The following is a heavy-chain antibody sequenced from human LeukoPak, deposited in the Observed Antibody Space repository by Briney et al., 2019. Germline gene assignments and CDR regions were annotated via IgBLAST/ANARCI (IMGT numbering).Heavy chain of an antibody. CDR3: AREGRYRYGYNEYHLYMDI. J-gene: IGHJ6*03. V-gene: IGHV4-59*12. CDR1: GGSISSYY. CDR2: IYYSGST. Sequence: PSETLSLTCTVSGGSISSYYWSWIRQPPGKGLEWIGYIYYSGSTNYYPSLKSRVTISVDTSKNQFSLKLSSVTAAETAVYYCAREGRYRYGYNEYHLYMDIWGKGTTVTVSS. D-gene: IGHD5-18*01.